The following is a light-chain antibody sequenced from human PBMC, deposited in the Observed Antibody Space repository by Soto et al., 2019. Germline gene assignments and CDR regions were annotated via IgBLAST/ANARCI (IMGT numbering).Light chain of an antibody. V-gene: IGLV2-11*01. CDR2: DVT. J-gene: IGLJ1*01. CDR3: CSFAGSYTLYV. Sequence: QSALTRPRSVSGAAGQAVTISCTGTSSDVGGYDFVSWYQQHPAKAPKLIIFDVTKRPSGVPDRFSGSKSGNTASLTISGLQAEDEADYYCCSFAGSYTLYVFGTGTKVTVL. CDR1: SSDVGGYDF.